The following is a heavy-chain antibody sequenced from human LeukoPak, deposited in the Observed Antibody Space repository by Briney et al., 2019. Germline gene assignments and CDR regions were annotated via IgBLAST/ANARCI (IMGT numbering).Heavy chain of an antibody. Sequence: GGSLRLSCAASGFAFSSYWMTWVRQAPGKGLEWVANIKQDGSQKDYVDSVKGRFTISRDNAKNSLYLQMNSLRAEDTAVYYCARSYFDSSGFYYYYYYYMDVWGKGTTVTVSS. CDR3: ARSYFDSSGFYYYYYYYMDV. CDR1: GFAFSSYW. D-gene: IGHD3-22*01. J-gene: IGHJ6*03. CDR2: IKQDGSQK. V-gene: IGHV3-7*01.